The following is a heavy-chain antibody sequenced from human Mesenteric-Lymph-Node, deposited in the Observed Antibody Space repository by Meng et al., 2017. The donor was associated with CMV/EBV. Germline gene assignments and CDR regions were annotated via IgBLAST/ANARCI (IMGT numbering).Heavy chain of an antibody. D-gene: IGHD2-8*01. CDR1: GLTFSTYA. CDR3: ARGMLSGKGYYYYGMDV. V-gene: IGHV3-30*04. Sequence: GESLKISCVASGLTFSTYAMHWVRQAPGKGLEWVAVISFDGRNVYYADSVKGRFTISRDNTKNSLDLQMNSLKVEDTAVYYCARGMLSGKGYYYYGMDVWGQGTTVTVSS. CDR2: ISFDGRNV. J-gene: IGHJ6*02.